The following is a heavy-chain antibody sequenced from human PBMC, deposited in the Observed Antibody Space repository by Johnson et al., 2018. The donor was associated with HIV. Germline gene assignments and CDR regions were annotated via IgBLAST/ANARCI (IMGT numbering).Heavy chain of an antibody. CDR1: GFTFSDYY. Sequence: QMQLVESGGGVVKPGGSLRLSCASSGFTFSDYYMSWIRQAPGKGLEWVSYISSSGSTIYYADSVKGRFTISRDNAKNSLYLQMNSLRAEDTAVYYCASRSYGYVRHAFDIWGQGTMVTVSS. CDR2: ISSSGSTI. CDR3: ASRSYGYVRHAFDI. D-gene: IGHD5-18*01. V-gene: IGHV3-11*04. J-gene: IGHJ3*02.